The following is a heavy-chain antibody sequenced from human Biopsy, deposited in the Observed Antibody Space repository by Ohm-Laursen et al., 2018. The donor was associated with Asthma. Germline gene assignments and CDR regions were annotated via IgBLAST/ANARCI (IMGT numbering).Heavy chain of an antibody. V-gene: IGHV3-53*01. Sequence: SLRLSCAASGFTVSRDHMFWVRQAPGKGLEWVSVIYSGGTSDTADSVKGRFTISRDNAKNSVYLQMNSLRAEDTAVYYCARKVAFDVWGQGTLVIVSS. CDR1: GFTVSRDH. J-gene: IGHJ3*01. CDR3: ARKVAFDV. CDR2: IYSGGTS.